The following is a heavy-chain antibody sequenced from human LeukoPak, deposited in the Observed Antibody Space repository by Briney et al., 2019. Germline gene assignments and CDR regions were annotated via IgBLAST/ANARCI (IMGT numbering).Heavy chain of an antibody. J-gene: IGHJ4*02. V-gene: IGHV3-23*01. Sequence: PGGSLRLSCAASGFTFSSSAMSWVRQAPGKGLQWVSAIGASGGSTYFADSVKGRFTISRDNSKNTLYLQMNSLRAEDTAVYYCARHSAGYTTFFDYWGQGTLVTVSS. CDR3: ARHSAGYTTFFDY. D-gene: IGHD5-24*01. CDR1: GFTFSSSA. CDR2: IGASGGST.